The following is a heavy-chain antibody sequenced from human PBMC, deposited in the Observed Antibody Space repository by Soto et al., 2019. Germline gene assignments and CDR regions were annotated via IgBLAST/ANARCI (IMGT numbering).Heavy chain of an antibody. V-gene: IGHV1-18*04. Sequence: ASVKVSCKASGYTFTSYGISWVRQAPGQVLEWMGWISAYNGNTNYAQKLQGRVTMTTDTSTSTAYMELRSLRSDDTAVYYCARDHCTNGVCYWGVNWFDPWGQGTLVTVSS. CDR1: GYTFTSYG. CDR2: ISAYNGNT. J-gene: IGHJ5*02. D-gene: IGHD2-8*01. CDR3: ARDHCTNGVCYWGVNWFDP.